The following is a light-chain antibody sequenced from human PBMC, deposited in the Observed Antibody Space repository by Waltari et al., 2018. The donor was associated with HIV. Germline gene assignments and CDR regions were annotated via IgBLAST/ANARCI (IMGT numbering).Light chain of an antibody. V-gene: IGLV3-10*01. CDR2: EDS. J-gene: IGLJ3*02. Sequence: SYELTQPPSVSVSPGQTARITCSGDALAKKYAYWYQQKSGQAPVLVIYEDSKRPSEIPERFSGSSSGTVATLTISGAQVEDEADYYCYSTDSSGNHPWVFGGGTKLTVL. CDR3: YSTDSSGNHPWV. CDR1: ALAKKY.